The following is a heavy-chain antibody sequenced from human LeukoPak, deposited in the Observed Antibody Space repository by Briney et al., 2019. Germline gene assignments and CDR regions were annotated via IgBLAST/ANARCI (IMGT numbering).Heavy chain of an antibody. CDR1: GFSFGAYS. Sequence: GGSLRLSCAASGFSFGAYSMNWVRQAPGKGLEWVSSISSRSSNIYYADSMKGRFTVSKDNAKNSLYLQMNSLRAEDTAVYYCARALYYDILTNYQTHTYYFDYWGQGTLLTVSS. J-gene: IGHJ4*02. CDR3: ARALYYDILTNYQTHTYYFDY. CDR2: ISSRSSNI. V-gene: IGHV3-21*01. D-gene: IGHD3-9*01.